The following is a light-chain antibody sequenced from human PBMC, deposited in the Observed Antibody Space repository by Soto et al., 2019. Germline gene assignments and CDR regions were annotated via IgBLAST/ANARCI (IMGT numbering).Light chain of an antibody. CDR1: QGIRSF. V-gene: IGKV1-12*01. CDR3: QQANTFPLT. CDR2: AAS. Sequence: DIQMTQSPSSVSASVGDGVTITCRASQGIRSFLVWYQQKPGKAPKLLIYAASSLQSGVPSRFSGSGSGTDFTLTITDLHPEDFATYYCQQANTFPLTFGGGTKVEIK. J-gene: IGKJ4*01.